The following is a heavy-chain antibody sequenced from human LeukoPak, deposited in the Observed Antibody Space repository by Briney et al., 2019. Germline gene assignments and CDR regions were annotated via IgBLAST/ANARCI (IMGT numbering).Heavy chain of an antibody. Sequence: GGSLRLSCAASGFTFSSYAMSWVRQAPGKGLEWGSAISGSGGSTYYADSVKGRFTISRDNSKNTLYLQMNSLRAEDTAVYYCAKELVGATRVRYFDYWGQGTLVTVSS. D-gene: IGHD1-26*01. CDR1: GFTFSSYA. CDR2: ISGSGGST. V-gene: IGHV3-23*01. J-gene: IGHJ4*02. CDR3: AKELVGATRVRYFDY.